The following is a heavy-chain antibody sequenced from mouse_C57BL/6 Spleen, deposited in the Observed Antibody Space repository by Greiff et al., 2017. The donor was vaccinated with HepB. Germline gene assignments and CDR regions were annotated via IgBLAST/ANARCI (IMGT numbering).Heavy chain of an antibody. CDR1: GFSLTSYG. D-gene: IGHD2-2*01. J-gene: IGHJ3*01. Sequence: QVQLQQSGPGLVQPSQSLSITCTVSGFSLTSYGVHWVRQSPGKGLEWLGVIWSGGSTDYNAAFISRLSISKDNSKSQVFFKMNSLQADDTAIYYCARERSYGYDVAYWGQGTLVTVSA. CDR2: IWSGGST. CDR3: ARERSYGYDVAY. V-gene: IGHV2-2*01.